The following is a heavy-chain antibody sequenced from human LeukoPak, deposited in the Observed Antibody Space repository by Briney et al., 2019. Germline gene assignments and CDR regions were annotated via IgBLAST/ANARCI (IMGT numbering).Heavy chain of an antibody. V-gene: IGHV3-9*01. J-gene: IGHJ4*02. Sequence: GGSLRLSCAASGFTFDDYAMHWVRQAPGKGLEWVSGISWNSGSIGYADSVKGRFTISRDNAKNSLYLQMNSLRAEDTALYYCAKDKWYDSSDYFDYWGQGTLVIVSS. D-gene: IGHD3-22*01. CDR2: ISWNSGSI. CDR3: AKDKWYDSSDYFDY. CDR1: GFTFDDYA.